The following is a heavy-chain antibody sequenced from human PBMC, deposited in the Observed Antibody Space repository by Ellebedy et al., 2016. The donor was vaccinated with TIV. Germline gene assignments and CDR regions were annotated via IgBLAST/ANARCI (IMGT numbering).Heavy chain of an antibody. CDR3: ARDQYYYDSSVNGAFDI. V-gene: IGHV4-34*01. CDR2: INHSGST. D-gene: IGHD3-22*01. CDR1: GGSFSGYY. J-gene: IGHJ3*02. Sequence: SETLSLTXAVYGGSFSGYYWSWIRQAPGKGLEWIGEINHSGSTNYTPSLKSRVTISVDTSKNQFSLKLSSVTAADTAVYYCARDQYYYDSSVNGAFDIWGQGTMVTVSS.